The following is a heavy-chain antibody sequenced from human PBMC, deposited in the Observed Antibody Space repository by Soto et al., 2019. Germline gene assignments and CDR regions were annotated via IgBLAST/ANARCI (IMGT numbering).Heavy chain of an antibody. D-gene: IGHD3-10*01. V-gene: IGHV3-30-3*01. CDR3: ARDPQGSYCYIDY. CDR1: GFTFSNYA. Sequence: QVQLVESGGGVVQPGRSLRLSCAASGFTFSNYAIHWVRQAPGKGLEWVTIISKDGNSKHYADSVKGRFTISRDNSKNTLFLQMNGLRAEDTAVYYCARDPQGSYCYIDYWGQGTPVTVSS. J-gene: IGHJ4*02. CDR2: ISKDGNSK.